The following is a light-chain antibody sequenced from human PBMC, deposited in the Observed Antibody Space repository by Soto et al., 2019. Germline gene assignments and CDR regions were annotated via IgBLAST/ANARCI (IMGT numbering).Light chain of an antibody. J-gene: IGLJ1*01. V-gene: IGLV1-44*01. Sequence: QSVLTQPPSASGTPGQRVTISCSGSSSNIGSYTVNWYQQLPGTAPKLLIYNNNQRPSGVPDRFSGSKSGTSASLAISGLQSEDEADYYCTSFGGSNVPYVFGGGTKLTVL. CDR3: TSFGGSNVPYV. CDR2: NNN. CDR1: SSNIGSYT.